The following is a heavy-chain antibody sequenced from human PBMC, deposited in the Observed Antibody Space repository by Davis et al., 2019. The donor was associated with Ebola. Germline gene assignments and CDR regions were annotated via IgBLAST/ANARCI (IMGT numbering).Heavy chain of an antibody. D-gene: IGHD2-8*01. CDR2: ISYDGSNK. CDR3: AKVSGYDCTTTCEGSAFDI. J-gene: IGHJ3*02. Sequence: GESLKISCAASGFTFSSYGMHWVRQAPGKGLEWVAVISYDGSNKYYADSVKGRFTISRDNSKNTLYLQMNSLRAEDTAVYYCAKVSGYDCTTTCEGSAFDIWGQGTMVAVSS. V-gene: IGHV3-30*18. CDR1: GFTFSSYG.